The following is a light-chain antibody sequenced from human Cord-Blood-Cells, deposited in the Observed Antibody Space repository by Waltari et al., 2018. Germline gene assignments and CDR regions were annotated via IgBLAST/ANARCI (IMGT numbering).Light chain of an antibody. Sequence: QSALTQPPSASVSPGQSVTISCTGTSSDVGGYNYVPWYQQHPGKALKLMIYEVSKRPSGVPDRFSGSKSGNTASLTVSGLQAEDEADYYCSSYAGSNNFVFGTGTKVTVL. CDR3: SSYAGSNNFV. J-gene: IGLJ1*01. V-gene: IGLV2-8*01. CDR2: EVS. CDR1: SSDVGGYNY.